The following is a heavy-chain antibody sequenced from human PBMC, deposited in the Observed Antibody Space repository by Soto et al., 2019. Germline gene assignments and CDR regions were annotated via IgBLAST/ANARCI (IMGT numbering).Heavy chain of an antibody. D-gene: IGHD6-19*01. CDR3: ARHRAVAGLDY. V-gene: IGHV4-30-4*01. J-gene: IGHJ4*02. CDR1: GDSVNSDNYY. Sequence: SETLSLTCDVFGDSVNSDNYYWTWIRQPPGKDLEWIGNIYFSGSTYYNPSLNSRVTLSIDTSKNHFSLKLTSVTAADTAMYYCARHRAVAGLDYWGQGTLVTVPS. CDR2: IYFSGST.